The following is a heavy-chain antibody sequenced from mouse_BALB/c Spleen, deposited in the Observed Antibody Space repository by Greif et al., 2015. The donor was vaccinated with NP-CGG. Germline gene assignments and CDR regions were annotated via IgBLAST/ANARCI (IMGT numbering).Heavy chain of an antibody. Sequence: EVKLVESGGGLVQPGGSLKLSCAASGFTFSSYTMSWVRQTPEKRLEWVAYISNGGGSTYYPDTVKGRFTISRDNAKNPLYLQMSSLKSEDTAMYYCARYDYDALDYWGQGTSVTVSS. V-gene: IGHV5-12-2*01. CDR1: GFTFSSYT. J-gene: IGHJ4*01. CDR2: ISNGGGST. CDR3: ARYDYDALDY.